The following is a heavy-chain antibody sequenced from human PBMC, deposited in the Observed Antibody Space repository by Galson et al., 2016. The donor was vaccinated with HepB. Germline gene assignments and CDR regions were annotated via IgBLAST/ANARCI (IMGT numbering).Heavy chain of an antibody. CDR3: ARDFKLGAPDYMDV. D-gene: IGHD1-26*01. CDR2: ISKTGDTT. J-gene: IGHJ6*03. Sequence: LRLSCAASGFTFSDWDFHWVHQAPGKGLDWVAVISKTGDTTFYGDSVKGRFTISRDNSKNTVDLQIHSLRSEDAAVYFCARDFKLGAPDYMDVWGKGTTVTVS. V-gene: IGHV3-30-3*01. CDR1: GFTFSDWD.